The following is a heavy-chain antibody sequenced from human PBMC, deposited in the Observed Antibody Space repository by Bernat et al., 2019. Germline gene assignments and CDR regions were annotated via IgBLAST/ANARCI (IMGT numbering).Heavy chain of an antibody. CDR1: GFTFSSYG. CDR2: IWYDGSNK. J-gene: IGHJ6*02. D-gene: IGHD6-19*01. Sequence: QVQLVESGGGVVQPGRSLRLSCAASGFTFSSYGMHWVRQAPGKGLEWVAVIWYDGSNKYYADSVKGRFTISRDNSKNTLYLPMNSLGAEDTAVYYCASDFPEQWLAPGAHYYYYYGMDVWGQGTTVTVSS. CDR3: ASDFPEQWLAPGAHYYYYYGMDV. V-gene: IGHV3-33*01.